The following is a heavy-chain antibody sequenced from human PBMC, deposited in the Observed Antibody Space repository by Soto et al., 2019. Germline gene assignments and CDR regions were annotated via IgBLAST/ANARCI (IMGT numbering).Heavy chain of an antibody. Sequence: PGESLKISCKGSGYTFTSYWIGWVRQMPGEGLEWMGVIYPSDSDIRYSPSLQGKVTISADKSITTAYLQWSSLKAADTAMYYCVRSGTSSGRFSDYWGQGTLVTVSS. D-gene: IGHD2-15*01. CDR1: GYTFTSYW. CDR3: VRSGTSSGRFSDY. J-gene: IGHJ4*02. CDR2: IYPSDSDI. V-gene: IGHV5-51*01.